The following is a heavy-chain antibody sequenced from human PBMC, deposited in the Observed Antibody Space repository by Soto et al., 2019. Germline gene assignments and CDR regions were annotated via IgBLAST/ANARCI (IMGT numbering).Heavy chain of an antibody. D-gene: IGHD1-1*01. V-gene: IGHV3-30-3*01. Sequence: GGSLRLSCAASGFTFSSYAMHWVRQAPGKGLEWVAVISYDGSNKYYADSVKGRFTISRDNSKNTLYLQMNSLGAEDTAVYYCASSTPHNSYFDYWGQGTLVTVS. CDR1: GFTFSSYA. CDR3: ASSTPHNSYFDY. J-gene: IGHJ4*02. CDR2: ISYDGSNK.